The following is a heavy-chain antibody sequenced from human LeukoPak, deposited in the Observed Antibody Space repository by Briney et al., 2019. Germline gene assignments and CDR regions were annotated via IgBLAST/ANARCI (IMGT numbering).Heavy chain of an antibody. V-gene: IGHV4-39*07. J-gene: IGHJ4*02. CDR1: GGSISTSNYY. Sequence: SETLSLTCTVSGGSISTSNYYWGWIRQPPGKGLEWIGNIFYSGSTYYNPSLKSRVTMSVDMSKNQFSLKLRSVTAADTAVYYCARDVVAARGSFDYWGQGTLVTVSS. CDR3: ARDVVAARGSFDY. D-gene: IGHD2-2*01. CDR2: IFYSGST.